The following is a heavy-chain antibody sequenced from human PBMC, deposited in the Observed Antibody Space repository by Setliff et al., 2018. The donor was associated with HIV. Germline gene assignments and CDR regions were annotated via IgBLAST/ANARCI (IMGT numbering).Heavy chain of an antibody. D-gene: IGHD3-3*01. J-gene: IGHJ6*02. CDR2: INVGNGNR. CDR3: ARGGERLEWLYGTITYGMDV. V-gene: IGHV1-3*01. Sequence: ASVKVSCKASGYSFTRYAIYWVRQAPGQRLEWMGWINVGNGNRRYSHEFQGRVTITRDTSASLAHMELSSLRSEDTAVYYCARGGERLEWLYGTITYGMDVWGQGTTVTVSS. CDR1: GYSFTRYA.